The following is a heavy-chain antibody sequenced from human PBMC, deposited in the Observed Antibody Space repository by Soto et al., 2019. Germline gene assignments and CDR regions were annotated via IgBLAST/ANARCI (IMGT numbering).Heavy chain of an antibody. J-gene: IGHJ3*02. CDR1: GFTFSSYA. CDR2: ISGSGGST. V-gene: IGHV3-23*01. Sequence: PGGSLRLSCAASGFTFSSYAMSWVRQAPGKGLEWVSAISGSGGSTYYADSVKGRFTISRDNSKNTLYLQMNSLRAEDTAVYYCAKYQGYDILTRSEAFDIWGQGTMVTVSS. CDR3: AKYQGYDILTRSEAFDI. D-gene: IGHD3-9*01.